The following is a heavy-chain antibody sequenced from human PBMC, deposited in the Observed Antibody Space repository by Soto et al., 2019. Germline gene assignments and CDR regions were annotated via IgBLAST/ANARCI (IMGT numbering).Heavy chain of an antibody. V-gene: IGHV1-69*02. CDR3: ASGVVAATPADY. CDR1: GGTFSSYT. D-gene: IGHD2-15*01. J-gene: IGHJ4*02. CDR2: IIPILGIA. Sequence: QVQLVQAGAEVKKPGSSVKVSCKASGGTFSSYTISWVRQAPGQGLEWMGRIIPILGIANYAQKFQGRVTITADKSTSTAYMDLSSLRSEDTAGYYCASGVVAATPADYWGQGTLVTVSS.